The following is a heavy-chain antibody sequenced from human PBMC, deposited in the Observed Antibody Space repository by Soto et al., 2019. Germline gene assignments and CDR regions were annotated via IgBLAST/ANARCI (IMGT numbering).Heavy chain of an antibody. CDR3: ALEMDV. Sequence: GGSLRLSCAASGFTFSSYAMHWVRQAPGKGLEWVAVISYDGSNKYYADSVKGRFTISRDNSKNTLYLQMNSLRAEDTAVYYCALEMDVSGQGTTVTVSS. V-gene: IGHV3-30-3*01. D-gene: IGHD1-1*01. J-gene: IGHJ6*02. CDR1: GFTFSSYA. CDR2: ISYDGSNK.